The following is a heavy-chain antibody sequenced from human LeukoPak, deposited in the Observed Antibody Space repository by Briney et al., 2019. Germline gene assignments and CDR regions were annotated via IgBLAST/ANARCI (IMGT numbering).Heavy chain of an antibody. D-gene: IGHD3-22*01. J-gene: IGHJ3*02. V-gene: IGHV4-34*01. CDR3: ARAFTGSGYYYDAFDI. Sequence: SETLSLTCAVYGWSFSGYYWSWIRQPPGKGLEWIGEINHSGSTNYNPSLKSRVTISVDTSKNQFSLKLSSVTAADTAVYYCARAFTGSGYYYDAFDIWGQGTMVTVSS. CDR2: INHSGST. CDR1: GWSFSGYY.